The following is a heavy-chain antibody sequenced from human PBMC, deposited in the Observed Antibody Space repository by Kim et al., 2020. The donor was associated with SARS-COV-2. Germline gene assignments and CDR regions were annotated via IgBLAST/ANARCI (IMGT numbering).Heavy chain of an antibody. J-gene: IGHJ4*02. CDR1: GGSIRSYY. D-gene: IGHD3-22*01. CDR3: AGSIDSSGYYYVPF. CDR2: IYYSGST. V-gene: IGHV4-59*08. Sequence: SETLSLTCTVSGGSIRSYYWSWIRQSSGKGLEWIGYIYYSGSTNYNPSLKSRVTMSVDTSKNQFSLKLNSVTAADTAVYYCAGSIDSSGYYYVPFWGQG.